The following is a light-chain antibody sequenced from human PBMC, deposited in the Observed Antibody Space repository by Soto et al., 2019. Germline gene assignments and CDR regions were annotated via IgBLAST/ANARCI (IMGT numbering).Light chain of an antibody. CDR3: QHYNSYSEA. J-gene: IGKJ1*01. CDR2: KAS. Sequence: EIQMTQAPSTVSGSVGARVTITCGASQTISRWLAWYQQQPGKAPKLLIYKASTLKSGVPSRFSGSGSGTEFTLTISSLQPDDCATYCCQHYNSYSEAFGQRTKVDI. V-gene: IGKV1-5*03. CDR1: QTISRW.